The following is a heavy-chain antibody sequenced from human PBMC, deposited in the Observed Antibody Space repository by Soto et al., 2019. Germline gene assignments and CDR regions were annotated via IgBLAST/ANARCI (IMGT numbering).Heavy chain of an antibody. CDR1: GYTFTSYG. Sequence: QVQLVQSGAEVKKPGASVKVSCKASGYTFTSYGISWVRQAPGQGLEWMGWISAYNGNTNYAQKLQGRVTTTTDTSTSTAYMELRSLRSDDTAVYYCARASGYYYGSGSKSEYYYYYYGMDVWGQGTTVTVSS. CDR2: ISAYNGNT. D-gene: IGHD3-10*01. J-gene: IGHJ6*02. V-gene: IGHV1-18*01. CDR3: ARASGYYYGSGSKSEYYYYYYGMDV.